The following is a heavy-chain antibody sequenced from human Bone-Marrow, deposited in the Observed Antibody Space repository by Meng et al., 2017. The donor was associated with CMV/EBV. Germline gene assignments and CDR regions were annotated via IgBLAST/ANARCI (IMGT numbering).Heavy chain of an antibody. D-gene: IGHD2-2*01. J-gene: IGHJ6*02. CDR1: GYTFTSYD. Sequence: ASVKVSCKASGYTFTSYDINWVRQATGQGLEWMGWINPNSGGTNYAQKFQGRVTMTRDTSISTAYMELSSLRSDDTATYYCARDFPLSNVPAATLYYYGLDVWGQGTMVTVSS. CDR2: INPNSGGT. CDR3: ARDFPLSNVPAATLYYYGLDV. V-gene: IGHV1-2*02.